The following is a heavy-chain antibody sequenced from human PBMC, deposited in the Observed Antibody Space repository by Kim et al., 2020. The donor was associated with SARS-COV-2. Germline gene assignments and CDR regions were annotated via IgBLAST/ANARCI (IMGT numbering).Heavy chain of an antibody. Sequence: SPSFQCNFTISADTSISTAYLQWSSLKASDTAMYYCARRYYDILTGAFDIWGQGTMVTVSS. V-gene: IGHV5-10-1*01. D-gene: IGHD3-9*01. CDR3: ARRYYDILTGAFDI. J-gene: IGHJ3*02.